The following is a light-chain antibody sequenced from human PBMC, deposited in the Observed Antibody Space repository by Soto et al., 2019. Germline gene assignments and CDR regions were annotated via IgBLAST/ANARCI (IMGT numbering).Light chain of an antibody. V-gene: IGKV1-17*01. CDR2: AAS. J-gene: IGKJ1*01. CDR1: QGIRTG. Sequence: DIQMTQFPSSLSASVGDRVTITCRASQGIRTGLGWYQQKPGKAPKRLIYAASSVQSGVPSRFSGSGSGTEFTLAISSLQPEDSATFYCLQHSTYPLTFGQGTKVEIK. CDR3: LQHSTYPLT.